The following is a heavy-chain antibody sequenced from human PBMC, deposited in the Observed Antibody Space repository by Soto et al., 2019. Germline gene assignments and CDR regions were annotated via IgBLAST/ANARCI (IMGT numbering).Heavy chain of an antibody. D-gene: IGHD2-2*01. Sequence: GGSLRLSCAASGFTFSSYGMHWVRQAPGKGLECVAVIWYDGSNKYYADSVKGRFTISRDNSKNTLYLQMNSLRAEDTAVYYCARNQGAFDIWGQGTMVTVSS. V-gene: IGHV3-33*01. CDR1: GFTFSSYG. CDR2: IWYDGSNK. J-gene: IGHJ3*02. CDR3: ARNQGAFDI.